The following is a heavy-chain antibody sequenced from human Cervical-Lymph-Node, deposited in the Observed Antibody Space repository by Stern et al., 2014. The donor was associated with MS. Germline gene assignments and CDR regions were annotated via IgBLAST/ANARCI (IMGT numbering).Heavy chain of an antibody. Sequence: QITLKESGPTLVKPTQTLTLTCTFSGFSLSTSGVGVGWIRQPPGKALEWLALIFWDDDKRYRPSLKSRLTITKDTSKNQVVLTMTNMDPVDTATYYCAHLSGYDLYYYYYGMDVWGQGTTVTVSS. J-gene: IGHJ6*02. CDR3: AHLSGYDLYYYYYGMDV. CDR1: GFSLSTSGVG. D-gene: IGHD5-12*01. V-gene: IGHV2-5*02. CDR2: IFWDDDK.